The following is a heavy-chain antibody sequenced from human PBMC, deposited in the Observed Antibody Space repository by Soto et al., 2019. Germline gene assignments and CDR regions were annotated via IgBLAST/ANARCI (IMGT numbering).Heavy chain of an antibody. J-gene: IGHJ4*02. Sequence: ATLSLTCTVSGGSISSGGYYWSWIRQPPGKGLEWIGEINHSGSTNYNPSLKSRVTISVDTSKNQFSLKLSSVTAADTAVYYCARSPIGLPSQGYFDYWGQGTLVTVSS. D-gene: IGHD4-17*01. CDR3: ARSPIGLPSQGYFDY. CDR2: INHSGST. CDR1: GGSISSGGYY. V-gene: IGHV4-39*07.